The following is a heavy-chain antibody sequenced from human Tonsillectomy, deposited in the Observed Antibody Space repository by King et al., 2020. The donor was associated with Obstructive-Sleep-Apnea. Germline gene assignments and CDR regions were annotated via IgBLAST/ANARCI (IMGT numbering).Heavy chain of an antibody. CDR3: AKEIDPHANKGWPLDY. CDR1: EFTFKIYG. V-gene: IGHV3-30*18. J-gene: IGHJ4*02. D-gene: IGHD6-19*01. Sequence: VQLVESGGGVVQPGGSLRLSCVASEFTFKIYGMQWVRQAPGKGLEWVAVVSYTGNTQYYADSVKGRFTISRDNSKNTLYLQMNSLRVEDTAVYYCAKEIDPHANKGWPLDYWGPGTLVTGSS. CDR2: VSYTGNTQ.